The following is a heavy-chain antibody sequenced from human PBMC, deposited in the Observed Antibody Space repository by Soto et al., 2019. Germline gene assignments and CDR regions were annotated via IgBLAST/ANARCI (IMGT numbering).Heavy chain of an antibody. D-gene: IGHD2-2*01. CDR3: AKDRDIVVVPAAPSV. V-gene: IGHV3-30*18. CDR1: GVTFSSYG. Sequence: PGGSMRLSCAASGVTFSSYGMHWVRQAPGKGLEWVSVISCGGGNKYYADSVKGRFTISRDNSKNTLYLQMNSLRAEDTAVYYCAKDRDIVVVPAAPSVWGKGTTVTVSS. J-gene: IGHJ6*04. CDR2: ISCGGGNK.